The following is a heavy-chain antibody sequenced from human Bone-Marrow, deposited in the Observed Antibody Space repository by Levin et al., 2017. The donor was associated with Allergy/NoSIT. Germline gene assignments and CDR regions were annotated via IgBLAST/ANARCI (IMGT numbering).Heavy chain of an antibody. D-gene: IGHD3-22*01. CDR2: FDPEDGET. CDR3: ATHYYDSRGRPSLDY. CDR1: GYTLTELS. V-gene: IGHV1-24*01. J-gene: IGHJ4*02. Sequence: GESLKISCKVSGYTLTELSMHWVRQAPGKGLEWMGGFDPEDGETIYAQKFQGRVTMTEDTSTDTAYMELSSLRSEDTAVYYCATHYYDSRGRPSLDYWGQGTLVTVSS.